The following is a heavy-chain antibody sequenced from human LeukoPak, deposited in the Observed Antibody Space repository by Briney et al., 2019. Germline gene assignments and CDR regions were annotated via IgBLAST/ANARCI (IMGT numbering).Heavy chain of an antibody. J-gene: IGHJ4*02. CDR3: ARLAGTARYWTVVDCSGGSCYFDY. Sequence: ASVKASCKASGYTFTGYYMHWVRQAPGQGLEWMGWINPNSGGTNYAQKFQGRVTMTRDTSISTAYMELSRLRSDDTAVYYCARLAGTARYWTVVDCSGGSCYFDYWGQGTLVTVSS. V-gene: IGHV1-2*02. D-gene: IGHD2-15*01. CDR2: INPNSGGT. CDR1: GYTFTGYY.